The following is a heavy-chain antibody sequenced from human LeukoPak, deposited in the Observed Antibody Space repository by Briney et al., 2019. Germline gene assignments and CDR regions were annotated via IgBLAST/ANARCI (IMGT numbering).Heavy chain of an antibody. Sequence: SETLSLTCTVSGGSISGYYWSWIRQPAGKGLEWIGRIYTTGSTNYNPSLKSRVTISVDTSKNQFSLELSSVTAADTAVYYCARSPGGSGTRAFDIWGQGTMVTVSS. CDR2: IYTTGST. J-gene: IGHJ3*02. CDR1: GGSISGYY. D-gene: IGHD3-10*01. V-gene: IGHV4-4*07. CDR3: ARSPGGSGTRAFDI.